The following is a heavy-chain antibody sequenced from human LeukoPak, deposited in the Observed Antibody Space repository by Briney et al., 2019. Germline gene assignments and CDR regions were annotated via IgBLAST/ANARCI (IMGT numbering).Heavy chain of an antibody. V-gene: IGHV1-8*01. CDR1: GYTFTSYD. CDR2: MNPNSGNT. Sequence: ASVKVSGKASGYTFTSYDINWVRQATGQGLEWMGWMNPNSGNTGYAQKFQGRVTMTRNTSISTAYMELSSLRSEDTAVYYCARFSSSWVLLDYWGQGTLVTVSS. D-gene: IGHD6-13*01. J-gene: IGHJ4*02. CDR3: ARFSSSWVLLDY.